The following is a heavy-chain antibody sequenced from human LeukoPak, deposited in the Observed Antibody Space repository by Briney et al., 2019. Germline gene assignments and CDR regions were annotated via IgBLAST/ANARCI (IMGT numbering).Heavy chain of an antibody. CDR1: GFTFSSYG. CDR2: ISGSGGST. D-gene: IGHD6-25*01. CDR3: AKDGGSSAYTELDY. V-gene: IGHV3-23*01. Sequence: GGSLRLSCAASGFTFSSYGMSWVRQAPGKGLEWVSAISGSGGSTYYADSVKGRFTISRDNSKNTLYLQMNSLRAEDTAVYYCAKDGGSSAYTELDYWGQGTLVTVSS. J-gene: IGHJ4*02.